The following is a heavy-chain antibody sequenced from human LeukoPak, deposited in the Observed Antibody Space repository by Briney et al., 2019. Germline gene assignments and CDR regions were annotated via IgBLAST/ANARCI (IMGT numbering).Heavy chain of an antibody. CDR2: ISWNSGSI. CDR1: GFTFDDYA. J-gene: IGHJ6*02. D-gene: IGHD3-22*01. Sequence: GRSLRLSCAASGFTFDDYAMHWVRQAPGKGLEWVSGISWNSGSIGYADSVKGRFTISRDNAKNSLYLQMNSLRAEDTALYYCAKGQHAYYYDSSGIRDYYYYGMDVWGQGTTVTVSS. CDR3: AKGQHAYYYDSSGIRDYYYYGMDV. V-gene: IGHV3-9*01.